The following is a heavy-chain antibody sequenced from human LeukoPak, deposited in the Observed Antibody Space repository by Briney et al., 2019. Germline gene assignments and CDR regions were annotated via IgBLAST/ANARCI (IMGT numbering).Heavy chain of an antibody. V-gene: IGHV3-66*04. CDR1: GLTVGSNY. J-gene: IGHJ4*02. CDR3: ARLAAAHHFDY. Sequence: PGGSLSLSCAASGLTVGSNYMTWVRQAPGQGLELVSVIYSGGSTYYADSVKGRFTISRDNSKNTLYLQMNSLRAEDTAVYYCARLAAAHHFDYWGQGTLVPVSS. CDR2: IYSGGST. D-gene: IGHD6-13*01.